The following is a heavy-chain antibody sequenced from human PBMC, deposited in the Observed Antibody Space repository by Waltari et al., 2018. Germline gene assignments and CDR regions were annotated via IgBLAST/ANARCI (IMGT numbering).Heavy chain of an antibody. CDR1: GGSISSGSYY. J-gene: IGHJ4*02. Sequence: QVQLQESGPGLVKPSQTLSLTCTVSGGSISSGSYYWSWIRQPAGKGLEWIGYIYTMGSTNYNPSLKSRVTISVDTSKNQFSRKLSSVTAADTAVYYCARGPRAFYNYWGQGTLVTVSS. CDR3: ARGPRAFYNY. CDR2: IYTMGST. V-gene: IGHV4-61*09. D-gene: IGHD3-10*01.